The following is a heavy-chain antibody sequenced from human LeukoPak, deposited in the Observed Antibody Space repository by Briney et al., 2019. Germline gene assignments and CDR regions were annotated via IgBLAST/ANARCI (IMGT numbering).Heavy chain of an antibody. D-gene: IGHD4-17*01. CDR1: GGSISSYY. CDR3: ARGYGDYGLESY. Sequence: SETLSLTCTVSGGSISSYYWSWIRQPPGKGLEWIGYIYYSGSTYYNPSLKSRVTISVDTSKNQFSLKLSSVTAADTAVYYCARGYGDYGLESYWGQGTLVTVSS. J-gene: IGHJ4*02. CDR2: IYYSGST. V-gene: IGHV4-30-4*01.